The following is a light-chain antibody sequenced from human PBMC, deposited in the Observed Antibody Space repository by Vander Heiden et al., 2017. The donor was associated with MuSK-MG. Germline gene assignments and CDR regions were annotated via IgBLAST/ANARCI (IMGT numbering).Light chain of an antibody. CDR3: AAWDDTLSGVV. J-gene: IGLJ2*01. CDR1: SSNIVSNY. V-gene: IGLV1-47*02. CDR2: ANN. Sequence: QSVLTQPPSASGTPGQRVAISCSGSSSNIVSNYVYWYQQLPGTAPKLLLYANNQRPSGVPGRFSCSTSGTSDSLAISVLRSEDEADYYCAAWDDTLSGVVFGGGTKLTVL.